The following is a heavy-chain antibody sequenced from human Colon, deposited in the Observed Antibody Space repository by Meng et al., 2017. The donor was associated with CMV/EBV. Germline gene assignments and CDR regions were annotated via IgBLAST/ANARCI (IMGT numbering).Heavy chain of an antibody. CDR2: IYYSGST. Sequence: SETLSLTCTVSGGSISSYYWSWIRQPPGKGLKWIGYIYYSGSTNYNPSLKSRVTISVDTSKNQFSLKLSSVTAADTAVYYCATLTSSDWYVDYWGQGTLVTVSS. V-gene: IGHV4-59*01. CDR1: GGSISSYY. J-gene: IGHJ4*02. CDR3: ATLTSSDWYVDY. D-gene: IGHD6-19*01.